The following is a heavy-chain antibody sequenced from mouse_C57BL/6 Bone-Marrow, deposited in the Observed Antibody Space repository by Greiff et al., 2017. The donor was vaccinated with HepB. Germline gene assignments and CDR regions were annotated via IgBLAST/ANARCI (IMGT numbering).Heavy chain of an antibody. CDR3: ARGRLRPRYFDV. CDR1: GYTFTSYW. V-gene: IGHV1-55*01. J-gene: IGHJ1*03. D-gene: IGHD2-4*01. Sequence: VQLQQPGAELVKPGASVKMPCKASGYTFTSYWITWVKQRPGQGLEWIGDIYPGSGSTNYNEKFKSKATLTVDTSSSTAYMQLSSLTSEDSAVYYCARGRLRPRYFDVWGTGTTVTVSS. CDR2: IYPGSGST.